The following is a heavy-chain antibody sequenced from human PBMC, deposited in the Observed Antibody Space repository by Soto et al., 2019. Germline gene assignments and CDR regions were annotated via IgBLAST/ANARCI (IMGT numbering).Heavy chain of an antibody. CDR3: AKEWTRDIAVAGRAFYS. V-gene: IGHV3-23*01. D-gene: IGHD6-19*01. CDR1: GFTVSSYA. J-gene: IGHJ3*02. CDR2: ISGSGGST. Sequence: EVQLLESWGGLVQPGGSLRLSCAASGFTVSSYAMSWDRQAPGKVLEWVSAISGSGGSTYYVDSVKGRFTISRDNFTYTLFLEMNSLRSDETAVYYCAKEWTRDIAVAGRAFYSLGQGKMGTVSA.